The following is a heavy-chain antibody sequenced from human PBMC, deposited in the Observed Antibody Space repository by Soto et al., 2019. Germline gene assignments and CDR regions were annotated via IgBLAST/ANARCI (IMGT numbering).Heavy chain of an antibody. J-gene: IGHJ4*02. Sequence: GGSLRLSCAASGFTFSSHGMHWVRQAPGKGLEWVAVIAYDSSYKYYADSVKGRFTISRDNSKNTLYLQMSSLKSEDTAVYYCAKGPFQQWLAFEYWGQETLVTVSS. CDR2: IAYDSSYK. CDR3: AKGPFQQWLAFEY. CDR1: GFTFSSHG. D-gene: IGHD6-19*01. V-gene: IGHV3-30*18.